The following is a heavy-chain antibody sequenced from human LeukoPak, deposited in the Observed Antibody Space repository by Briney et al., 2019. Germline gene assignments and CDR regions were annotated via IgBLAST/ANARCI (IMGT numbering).Heavy chain of an antibody. V-gene: IGHV1-69*05. Sequence: GASVKVSCKASGGTFSSYAISWVRQAPGQGLVWMGGIIPIFGTANYAQKFQGRVTITTDESTSTAYMELSSLRSEDTAVYYCARAPLDYYDSSDFYYFDYWGQGTLVTVSS. CDR2: IIPIFGTA. CDR1: GGTFSSYA. J-gene: IGHJ4*02. CDR3: ARAPLDYYDSSDFYYFDY. D-gene: IGHD3-22*01.